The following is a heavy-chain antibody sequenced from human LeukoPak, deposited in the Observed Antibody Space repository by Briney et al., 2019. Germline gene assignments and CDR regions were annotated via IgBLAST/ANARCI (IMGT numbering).Heavy chain of an antibody. V-gene: IGHV4-59*03. CDR1: GDSISNNY. D-gene: IGHD6-13*01. Sequence: SETLSLTCSVSGDSISNNYWSWIRQPPGKGLEWIGYIYYSGSTNYNPSLKSRVTISVDTSKNQFSLKLSSVTAADTAVYYCAKKGPSAAHWFDPWGRGTLVIVSS. CDR2: IYYSGST. CDR3: AKKGPSAAHWFDP. J-gene: IGHJ5*02.